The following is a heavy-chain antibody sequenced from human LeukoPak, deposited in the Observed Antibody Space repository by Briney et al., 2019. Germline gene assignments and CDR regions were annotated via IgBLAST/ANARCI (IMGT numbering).Heavy chain of an antibody. CDR3: ARDDRFLEWSDFDY. CDR2: ISNNGSNI. V-gene: IGHV3-21*01. Sequence: GGSLRLSCAASGFTFSSYSMNWVRQAPGKGLEWVSSISNNGSNIYYADSVKGRFTISRDNAKNSLYLQMNSLRAEDTAVYYCARDDRFLEWSDFDYWGQGTLVTVSS. D-gene: IGHD3-3*01. J-gene: IGHJ4*02. CDR1: GFTFSSYS.